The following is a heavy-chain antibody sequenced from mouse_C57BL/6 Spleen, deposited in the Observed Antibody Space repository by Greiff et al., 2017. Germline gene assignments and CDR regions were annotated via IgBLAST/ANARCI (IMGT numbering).Heavy chain of an antibody. D-gene: IGHD2-5*01. CDR3: NSNWFAY. V-gene: IGHV1-15*01. CDR2: IDPETGGT. CDR1: GYTFTDYE. J-gene: IGHJ3*01. Sequence: VQLQQSGAELVRPGASVTLSCKASGYTFTDYEMHWVKQTPVHGLEWIGAIDPETGGTAYNQKFKGKAILTADKSPSTAYMELRSLTSEDSAVYYCNSNWFAYWGQGTLVTVSA.